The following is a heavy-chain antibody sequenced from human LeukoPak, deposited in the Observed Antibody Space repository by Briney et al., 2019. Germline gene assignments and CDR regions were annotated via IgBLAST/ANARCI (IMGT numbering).Heavy chain of an antibody. CDR1: GGSISSYY. Sequence: SETLSLTCTVSGGSISSYYWSWIRQPPGKGLEWIGYIYYSGSTNYNPSLKSRVTISVDTSKNQFSLKLSSVTAAGTAVYYCARGGYSYGYFFVDYWGQGTLVTVSS. CDR2: IYYSGST. D-gene: IGHD5-18*01. J-gene: IGHJ4*02. CDR3: ARGGYSYGYFFVDY. V-gene: IGHV4-59*01.